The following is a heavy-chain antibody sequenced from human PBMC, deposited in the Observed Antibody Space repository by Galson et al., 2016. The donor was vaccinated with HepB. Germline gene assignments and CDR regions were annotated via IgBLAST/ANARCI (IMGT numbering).Heavy chain of an antibody. D-gene: IGHD3-22*01. CDR3: ATLSSASSYYGMDV. CDR2: ISYTGTNI. J-gene: IGHJ6*02. Sequence: SLRLSCAASGFTFSDFGMQWVRQAPGKGLEWVALISYTGTNIDYADSVKGRFTISRDNSDNTMFLQMNSLRPEDTALYYCATLSSASSYYGMDVWGQGTTVTVSS. V-gene: IGHV3-30*03. CDR1: GFTFSDFG.